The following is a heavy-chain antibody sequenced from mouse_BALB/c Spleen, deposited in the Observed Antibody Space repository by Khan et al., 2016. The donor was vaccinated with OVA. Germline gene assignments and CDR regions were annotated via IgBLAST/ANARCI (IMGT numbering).Heavy chain of an antibody. V-gene: IGHV5-6*01. D-gene: IGHD4-1*01. CDR2: ISSGGDYT. CDR1: GFTFSSYS. CDR3: ASHLTGSFAY. Sequence: EVQLQESGGDLVKPGGSLKLSCAASGFTFSSYSMSWVRQTPDKRLEWVATISSGGDYTYYPDNVKGRFTISRDNAKNTLYLQMSSLKSEDTAMYYCASHLTGSFAYWGQRTLVTVSA. J-gene: IGHJ3*01.